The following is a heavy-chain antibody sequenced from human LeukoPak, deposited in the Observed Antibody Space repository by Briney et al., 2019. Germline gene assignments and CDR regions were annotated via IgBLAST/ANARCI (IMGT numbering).Heavy chain of an antibody. J-gene: IGHJ4*02. CDR2: TSSSDAGT. V-gene: IGHV3-23*01. CDR3: AKDGFIWSALGTYDY. D-gene: IGHD3-10*01. Sequence: GGSLRLSCAASGFALSSYAMSWVRQAPGKGLEWVSATSSSDAGTYHAESVRGRFTISRDNSKNTLYLQMNSLRAEDTAVYYCAKDGFIWSALGTYDYWGQGTLVTVSS. CDR1: GFALSSYA.